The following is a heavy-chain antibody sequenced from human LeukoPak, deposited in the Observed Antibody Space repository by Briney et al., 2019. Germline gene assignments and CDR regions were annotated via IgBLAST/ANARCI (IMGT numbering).Heavy chain of an antibody. J-gene: IGHJ6*02. Sequence: SVKVSCKASGGTFSSYAISWVRQAPGQGDEWMGRIIPILGIANYAQKFQGRVTITADKSTSTAYMELSSLRSEDTAVYYCAREFSRDYYYYGMDVWGQGTTVTVSS. CDR3: AREFSRDYYYYGMDV. CDR1: GGTFSSYA. D-gene: IGHD2-2*01. V-gene: IGHV1-69*04. CDR2: IIPILGIA.